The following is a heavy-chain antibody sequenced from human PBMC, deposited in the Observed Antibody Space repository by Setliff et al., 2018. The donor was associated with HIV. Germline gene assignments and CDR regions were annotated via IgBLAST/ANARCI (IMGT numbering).Heavy chain of an antibody. CDR2: IYYSGST. Sequence: SETVSLTCTFSGGSISSYYWSWIRQPPGKGLEWIGYIYYSGSTNYNPSLKSRVTISVDTSKNQFPLKLSSVTAADTAVYYCARQDYYYYYMDVWGKGTTVTVSS. CDR1: GGSISSYY. V-gene: IGHV4-59*08. CDR3: ARQDYYYYYMDV. J-gene: IGHJ6*03.